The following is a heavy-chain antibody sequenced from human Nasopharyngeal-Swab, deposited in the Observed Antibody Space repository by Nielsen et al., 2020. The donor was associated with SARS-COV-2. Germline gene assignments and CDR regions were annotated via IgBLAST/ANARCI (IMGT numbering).Heavy chain of an antibody. Sequence: SETLSLTCTVSGGSISSSSYYWGWIRQPPGKELEWMGSIYYSGSTYYNPSLKSRVTISVDTSKNQFSLKLSSVTADETAVYYCARVYYDSSGYYYYYYYYYMDVWGKGTTVTVSS. J-gene: IGHJ6*03. V-gene: IGHV4-39*07. CDR2: IYYSGST. CDR3: ARVYYDSSGYYYYYYYYYMDV. CDR1: GGSISSSSYY. D-gene: IGHD3-22*01.